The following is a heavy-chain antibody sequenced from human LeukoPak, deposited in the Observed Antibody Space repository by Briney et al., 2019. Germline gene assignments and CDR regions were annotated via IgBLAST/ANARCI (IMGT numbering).Heavy chain of an antibody. J-gene: IGHJ5*02. CDR1: GGSISSGDYY. CDR3: ARGINLGYCSGDSCYTGGFDP. CDR2: IYYIGST. Sequence: SQTLSLTCTVSGGSISSGDYYWSWIRQPPGKGLEWIGNIYYIGSTYYNPSLQSRVTISIDTSKNQFSLKLSSVTAADTAVYYCARGINLGYCSGDSCYTGGFDPWGQGTLVTVSS. D-gene: IGHD2-15*01. V-gene: IGHV4-30-4*08.